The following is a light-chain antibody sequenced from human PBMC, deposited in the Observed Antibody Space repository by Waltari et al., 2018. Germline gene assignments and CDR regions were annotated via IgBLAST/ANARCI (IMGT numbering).Light chain of an antibody. V-gene: IGLV2-14*01. J-gene: IGLJ3*02. CDR1: SSDVGGYNY. CDR2: EVT. CDR3: SSYTSSDTWV. Sequence: QCALTQPASASGSPGQSITIPCTVTSSDVGGYNYVSWYQQHPGKAPKFMIYEVTNRPSGVSNRFSGSKSGNTAYLTISGLRAEDEADYHCSSYTSSDTWVFGGGTKVTVL.